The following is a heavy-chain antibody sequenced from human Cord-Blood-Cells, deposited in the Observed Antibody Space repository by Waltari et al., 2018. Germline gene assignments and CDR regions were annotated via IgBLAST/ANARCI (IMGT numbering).Heavy chain of an antibody. CDR2: NKPKRDWT. D-gene: IGHD3-16*01. Sequence: QVQLVQSGAAVKKPGASVKVSCTASGCTLTGYYMHWVRQAPGQGREWMGRNKPKRDWTNAAQKFQGRVTMTRYTSISAAYMVLSMLRSDDTAVYYWARGCLRGGYYYYGMDVWGQGTTVTVSS. V-gene: IGHV1-2*02. CDR1: GCTLTGYY. CDR3: ARGCLRGGYYYYGMDV. J-gene: IGHJ6*02.